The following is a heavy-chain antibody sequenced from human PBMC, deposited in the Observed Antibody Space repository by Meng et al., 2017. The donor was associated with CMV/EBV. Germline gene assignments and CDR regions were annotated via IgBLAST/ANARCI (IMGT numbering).Heavy chain of an antibody. CDR1: GFTFSSYW. CDR3: ARDPEQWLDDFDY. Sequence: GESLKISCAASGFTFSSYWMSWVRQAPGKGLEWVANIKQDGSEKYYVDSVKGRFTISRDNAKNSLYLQMNSLRAEDMAVYYCARDPEQWLDDFDYWGQGTLVTVSS. V-gene: IGHV3-7*01. D-gene: IGHD6-19*01. CDR2: IKQDGSEK. J-gene: IGHJ4*02.